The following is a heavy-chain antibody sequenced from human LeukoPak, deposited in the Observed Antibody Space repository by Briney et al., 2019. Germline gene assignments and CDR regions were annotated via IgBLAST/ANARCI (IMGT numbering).Heavy chain of an antibody. D-gene: IGHD3-22*01. CDR1: GFTFSSYW. CDR2: IKQDGSEK. Sequence: GGSLRLSCAASGFTFSSYWMSWVRQAPGKGLEWVANIKQDGSEKYYVDSVKGRFTISRDNAKNSLYLQMNSLRAEDTAVYYCARDLIYYDSSGSDYWGQGTLVTVSS. J-gene: IGHJ4*02. V-gene: IGHV3-7*01. CDR3: ARDLIYYDSSGSDY.